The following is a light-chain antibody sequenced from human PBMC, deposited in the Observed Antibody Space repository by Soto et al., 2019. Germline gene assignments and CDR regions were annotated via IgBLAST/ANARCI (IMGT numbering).Light chain of an antibody. Sequence: EIVLTQSPGTLSLSPGERATLSCRASQSLSSTYLAWYQQKPGQAPRVLIYGASTRATGVPARFSGSGSGTDFTLTISSLQSEDFAVYYCQQYNIWPPWTFGQGTKVDI. CDR2: GAS. CDR3: QQYNIWPPWT. V-gene: IGKV3-15*01. J-gene: IGKJ1*01. CDR1: QSLSSTY.